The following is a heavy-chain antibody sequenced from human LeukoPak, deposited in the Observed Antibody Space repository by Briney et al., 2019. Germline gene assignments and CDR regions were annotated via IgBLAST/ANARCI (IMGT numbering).Heavy chain of an antibody. CDR2: IISIFGTA. V-gene: IGHV1-69*05. D-gene: IGHD6-6*01. Sequence: SVEVSCKASGGTFSSYAISWVRQAPGQGLEWMGGIISIFGTANYAQKFQGRVTITTDESTSTAYMELSSLRSEDTAVYYCARDGIAARPREFFVGYYMDVWGKGTTVTVSS. J-gene: IGHJ6*03. CDR1: GGTFSSYA. CDR3: ARDGIAARPREFFVGYYMDV.